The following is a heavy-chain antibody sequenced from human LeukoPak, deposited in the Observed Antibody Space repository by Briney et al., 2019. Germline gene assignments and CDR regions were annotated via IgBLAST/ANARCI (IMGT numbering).Heavy chain of an antibody. CDR2: ISSNSSYI. J-gene: IGHJ4*02. Sequence: GGSLRLSCAAPGFAFSSYSMNWVRQAPGKGLEWVSSISSNSSYIYYADSVKGRFTISRDNAKNSPYLQMNSLRAEDTAVCYCARVSGWSNDFDYWGQGTLVTVSS. CDR3: ARVSGWSNDFDY. V-gene: IGHV3-21*01. D-gene: IGHD6-19*01. CDR1: GFAFSSYS.